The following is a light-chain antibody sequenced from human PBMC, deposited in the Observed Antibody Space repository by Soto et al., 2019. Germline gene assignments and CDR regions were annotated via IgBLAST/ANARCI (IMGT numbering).Light chain of an antibody. Sequence: MVLTQSPATLSLSPGERATLSCWASQSISSNYLAWYQQKPGQPPRLLISGSSIRATGIPKRFSGSASGTNFTLTISSLEPEDFAVFYCQQYGSSPFTFGPGTKVDIK. CDR2: GSS. V-gene: IGKV3-20*01. J-gene: IGKJ3*01. CDR3: QQYGSSPFT. CDR1: QSISSNY.